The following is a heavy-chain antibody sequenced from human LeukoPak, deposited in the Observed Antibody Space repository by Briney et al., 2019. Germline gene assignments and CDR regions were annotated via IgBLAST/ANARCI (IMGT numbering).Heavy chain of an antibody. Sequence: ASVKVSCKVSGYTLTELSMHWVRQAPGKGLEWMGGFEPEDGETIYAQKFQGRVTMTEDTSTDTAYMELSSLRSEDTAVYYCATDFYSSSWYGLTRYWGQGTLVTVSS. CDR2: FEPEDGET. CDR3: ATDFYSSSWYGLTRY. V-gene: IGHV1-24*01. J-gene: IGHJ4*02. CDR1: GYTLTELS. D-gene: IGHD6-13*01.